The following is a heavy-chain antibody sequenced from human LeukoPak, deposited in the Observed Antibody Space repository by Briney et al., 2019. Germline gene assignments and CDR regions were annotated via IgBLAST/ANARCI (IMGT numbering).Heavy chain of an antibody. J-gene: IGHJ4*02. CDR3: ASDGGYSYGSGGPGSPDSY. Sequence: GASVKVSCKASGGTLSSYAISWVRQAPGQGLEWMGRIIPILGIANYAQKFQGRVTITADKSTSTAYMELSSLRSEDTAVYYCASDGGYSYGSGGPGSPDSYWGQGTLVTVSS. CDR2: IIPILGIA. CDR1: GGTLSSYA. D-gene: IGHD5-18*01. V-gene: IGHV1-69*04.